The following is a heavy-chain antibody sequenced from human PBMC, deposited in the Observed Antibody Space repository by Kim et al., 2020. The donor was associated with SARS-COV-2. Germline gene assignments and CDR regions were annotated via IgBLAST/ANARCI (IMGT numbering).Heavy chain of an antibody. J-gene: IGHJ4*02. CDR3: APHTATGTGRGYLQY. V-gene: IGHV4-39*01. CDR1: GDSIRSESYY. Sequence: SETLSLTCTVSGDSIRSESYYWGYFRQPPGKGLEWIGSVHYSGTTYYTPSLNNRVSISVDTSKNQFSLKLTSVTAADTAMYYCAPHTATGTGRGYLQYWGQGILVTVSS. CDR2: VHYSGTT. D-gene: IGHD6-25*01.